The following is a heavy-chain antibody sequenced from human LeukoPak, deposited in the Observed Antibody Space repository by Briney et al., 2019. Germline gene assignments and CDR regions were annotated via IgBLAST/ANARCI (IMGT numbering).Heavy chain of an antibody. D-gene: IGHD4-11*01. CDR2: IYYSGST. J-gene: IGHJ5*02. Sequence: PSETLSLTCTVSGGSISSSSYYWGWIRQPPGKGLEWIGSIYYSGSTYYNPSLKSRVTISVDTSKNQFSLKLSSVTAADTAVYYCATSGDYTKGGVDPWGQGTLVTVSS. CDR3: ATSGDYTKGGVDP. V-gene: IGHV4-39*01. CDR1: GGSISSSSYY.